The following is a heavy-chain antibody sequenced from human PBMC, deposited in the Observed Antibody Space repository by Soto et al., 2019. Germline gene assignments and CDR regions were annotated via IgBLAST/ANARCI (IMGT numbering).Heavy chain of an antibody. D-gene: IGHD3-9*01. J-gene: IGHJ6*02. CDR2: INHSGST. V-gene: IGHV4-34*01. CDR3: ASFGNWDFDWLQGYYYYGMDV. CDR1: GGSFSGYY. Sequence: PSETLSLTCAVYGGSFSGYYWSWIRQPPGKGLEWIGEINHSGSTNYNPSLKSRVTISVDTSKNQFSLKLSSVTAADTAVYYCASFGNWDFDWLQGYYYYGMDVWGQGTTVTVSS.